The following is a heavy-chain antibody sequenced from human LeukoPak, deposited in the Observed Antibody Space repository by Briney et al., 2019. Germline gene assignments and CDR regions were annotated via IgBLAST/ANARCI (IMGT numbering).Heavy chain of an antibody. CDR2: ISSGGTYV. CDR1: GFTFKTYS. CDR3: ARDPGYSNSPYYLDY. D-gene: IGHD5-12*01. V-gene: IGHV3-21*01. Sequence: GGSLRLSCVVSGFTFKTYSMNWVRQAPGKGLVWDSSISSGGTYVDYADSVKGRFTISRDNAKNSLYLQMNSLRAEDTAVLYCARDPGYSNSPYYLDYWGQGTLVTVSS. J-gene: IGHJ4*02.